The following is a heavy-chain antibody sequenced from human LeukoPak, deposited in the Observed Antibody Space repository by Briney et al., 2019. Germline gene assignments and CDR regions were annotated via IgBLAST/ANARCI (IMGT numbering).Heavy chain of an antibody. CDR3: ARWRSGGSVDY. J-gene: IGHJ4*02. D-gene: IGHD2-15*01. V-gene: IGHV4-31*03. CDR1: GGSISSGGYS. Sequence: PSQTLSLTCTVSGGSISSGGYSWSWIRQHPGKGLEWIGYIHYSGSTYYNPSLKSRVTISVDTSKNQFSLKLSSVTAADTAVYYCARWRSGGSVDYWGQGTLVTVSS. CDR2: IHYSGST.